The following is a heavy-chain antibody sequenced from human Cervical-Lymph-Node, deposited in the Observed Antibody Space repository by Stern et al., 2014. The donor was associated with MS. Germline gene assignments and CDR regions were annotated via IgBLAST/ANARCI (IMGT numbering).Heavy chain of an antibody. J-gene: IGHJ4*02. CDR2: ITTVFGPT. D-gene: IGHD1-26*01. CDR1: GDTFSRYA. CDR3: ARGGGLVGYFDY. V-gene: IGHV1-69*06. Sequence: MQLVESGAEVKKPGSSVKVSCKASGDTFSRYAINWVRQVPGQGLEWMGGITTVFGPTNYAQKFKGRVTITADKSTNTAYMELMTLRSEDTAVYYCARGGGLVGYFDYWGQGTLVSVSS.